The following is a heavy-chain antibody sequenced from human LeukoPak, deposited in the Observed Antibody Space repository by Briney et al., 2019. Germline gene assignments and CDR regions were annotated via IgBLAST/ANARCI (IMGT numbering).Heavy chain of an antibody. CDR3: ARNYYGSGGSWFDY. CDR2: IIPIFGTA. J-gene: IGHJ4*02. V-gene: IGHV1-69*13. D-gene: IGHD3-10*01. CDR1: GYTFTSYY. Sequence: GASVKVSCKASGYTFTSYYMHWVRQAPGQGLEWMGGIIPIFGTANYAQKFQGRVTITADESTSTAYMELSSLRSEDTAVYYCARNYYGSGGSWFDYWGQGTLVTVSS.